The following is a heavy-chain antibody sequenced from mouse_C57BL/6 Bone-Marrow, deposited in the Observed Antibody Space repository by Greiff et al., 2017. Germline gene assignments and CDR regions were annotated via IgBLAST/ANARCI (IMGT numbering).Heavy chain of an antibody. CDR2: IRNKANGYTT. D-gene: IGHD2-4*01. CDR3: ARYGGDYDWFAY. CDR1: GFTFTDYY. J-gene: IGHJ3*01. Sequence: EVMLVESGGGLVQPGGSLSLSCAASGFTFTDYYMSWVRQPPGKALEWLGFIRNKANGYTTEYSASVKGRFTISRDNSQSILYLQMNALRAEDSATYYCARYGGDYDWFAYWGQGTLVTVSA. V-gene: IGHV7-3*01.